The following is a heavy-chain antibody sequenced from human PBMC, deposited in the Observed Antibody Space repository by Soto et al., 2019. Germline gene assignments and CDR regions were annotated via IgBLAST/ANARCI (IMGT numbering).Heavy chain of an antibody. Sequence: GGSLRLSCAASGFTFSSYGMHWVRQAPGKGLEWVAVIWYDGSNKYYADSVKGRFTISRDNSKNTLYLQMNSLRAEDTAVYYCARDVLIFIPGDKMGSYYYGMDVWGQGTTVTVSS. CDR3: ARDVLIFIPGDKMGSYYYGMDV. CDR1: GFTFSSYG. CDR2: IWYDGSNK. V-gene: IGHV3-33*01. J-gene: IGHJ6*02. D-gene: IGHD7-27*01.